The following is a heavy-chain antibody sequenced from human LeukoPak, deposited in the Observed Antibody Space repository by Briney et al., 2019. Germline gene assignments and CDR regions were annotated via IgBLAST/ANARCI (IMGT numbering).Heavy chain of an antibody. CDR1: GFTFSSYA. Sequence: GGSLRLSCAASGFTFSSYAMSWVRQAPGKGLEWVSAISGSGGRTYYADSVKGRFTISRDNSKNTLYLQMNSLRAEDTAVYYCAKWAFYDFWSGYYWYYFDYWGQGTLVTVSS. CDR3: AKWAFYDFWSGYYWYYFDY. D-gene: IGHD3-3*01. V-gene: IGHV3-23*01. CDR2: ISGSGGRT. J-gene: IGHJ4*02.